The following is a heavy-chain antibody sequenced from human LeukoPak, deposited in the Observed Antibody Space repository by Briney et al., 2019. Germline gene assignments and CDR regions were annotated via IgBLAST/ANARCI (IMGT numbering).Heavy chain of an antibody. CDR3: VRLGWSYYDFWSGYYYQL. D-gene: IGHD3-3*01. J-gene: IGHJ4*02. CDR1: GGSISSYY. Sequence: SETLSLTCTVSGGSISSYYWSWIRQPPGKGLEWIGYIYYSGSTNYNPSLKSRVTISVDTSKNQFSLKLSSVTAADTAVYYCVRLGWSYYDFWSGYYYQLWGQGTLVTVSS. V-gene: IGHV4-59*08. CDR2: IYYSGST.